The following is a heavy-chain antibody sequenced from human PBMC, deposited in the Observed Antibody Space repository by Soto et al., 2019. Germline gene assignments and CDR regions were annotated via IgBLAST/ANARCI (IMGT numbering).Heavy chain of an antibody. D-gene: IGHD3-22*01. V-gene: IGHV5-10-1*01. CDR3: ARQIYDSDTGPNFQYYFDS. CDR1: GCSFAGYW. CDR2: IDPSDSQT. J-gene: IGHJ4*02. Sequence: GESLKISCKGSGCSFAGYWITWVRQKPGKGLEWMGRIDPSDSQTYYSPSFRGHVTISATKSITTVFLQWSSLRASDTAMYYCARQIYDSDTGPNFQYYFDSWGQGTPVTVSS.